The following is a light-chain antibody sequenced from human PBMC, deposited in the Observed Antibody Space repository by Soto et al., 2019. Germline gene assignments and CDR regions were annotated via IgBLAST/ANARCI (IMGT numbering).Light chain of an antibody. CDR3: QQRNVWPPIT. CDR1: QSIHTS. V-gene: IGKV3-11*01. J-gene: IGKJ5*01. CDR2: DST. Sequence: EIVLTQYPATLYFSPGEISTLSSGSRQSIHTSLAWDQQKPGQPPRLVVYDSTLRANGVPDRFGGSRSGTEFTLTINNLEPEDFAVYYCQQRNVWPPITFGQGTRLEIK.